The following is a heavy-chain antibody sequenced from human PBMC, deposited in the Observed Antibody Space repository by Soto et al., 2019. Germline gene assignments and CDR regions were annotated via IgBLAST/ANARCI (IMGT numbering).Heavy chain of an antibody. D-gene: IGHD6-13*01. Sequence: QVQLVQSGAEVKKPGSSVKFSCKASGGTFSSYTISWVRQAPGQGLEWMGRIIPILGIANYAQKFQGRVKITADKSTSTADMELSSLRSEDTAVYYCANGIAAAGTGAFDIWGQGKMVTVSS. V-gene: IGHV1-69*02. CDR3: ANGIAAAGTGAFDI. CDR1: GGTFSSYT. J-gene: IGHJ3*02. CDR2: IIPILGIA.